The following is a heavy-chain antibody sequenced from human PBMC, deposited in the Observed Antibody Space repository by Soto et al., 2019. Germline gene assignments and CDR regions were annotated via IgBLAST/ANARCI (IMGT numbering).Heavy chain of an antibody. CDR3: ASGIEVGATPPAFDY. CDR2: ISSSGSTI. V-gene: IGHV3-11*01. J-gene: IGHJ4*02. Sequence: VGSLRLSCAASGFTFSDYYMSWIRQAPGKGLEWVSYISSSGSTIYYADSVKGRFTISRDNAKNSLYLQVNSLRAEDTAVYYCASGIEVGATPPAFDYWGQGTLVTVSS. CDR1: GFTFSDYY. D-gene: IGHD1-26*01.